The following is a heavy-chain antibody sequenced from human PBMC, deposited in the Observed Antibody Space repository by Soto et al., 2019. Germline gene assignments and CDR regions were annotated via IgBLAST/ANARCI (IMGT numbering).Heavy chain of an antibody. CDR2: ISGSGGST. D-gene: IGHD5-12*01. Sequence: PGGSLRLSCAASGFTFSSYAMSWVRQAPGKGLEWVSAISGSGGSTYYADSVKGRFTISRDNSKNTLYLQMNSLRAEDTAVYYCAKGSGYDYGLDYFDYWGQGTLVTVSS. J-gene: IGHJ4*02. CDR1: GFTFSSYA. CDR3: AKGSGYDYGLDYFDY. V-gene: IGHV3-23*01.